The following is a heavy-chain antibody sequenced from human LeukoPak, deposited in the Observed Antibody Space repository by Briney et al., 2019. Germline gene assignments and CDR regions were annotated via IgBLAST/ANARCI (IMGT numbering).Heavy chain of an antibody. CDR1: GFTFSDFW. CDR2: INQDGSEK. Sequence: GGSLRLSCAASGFTFSDFWMTWVRQAPGQGLVWVAHINQDGSEKYYVDSVKGRFTISRDNAKKSLYLLLNSLRAEDTAVYYCARDREGSSWYDYWGQGTLVTVSS. V-gene: IGHV3-7*04. J-gene: IGHJ4*02. D-gene: IGHD6-13*01. CDR3: ARDREGSSWYDY.